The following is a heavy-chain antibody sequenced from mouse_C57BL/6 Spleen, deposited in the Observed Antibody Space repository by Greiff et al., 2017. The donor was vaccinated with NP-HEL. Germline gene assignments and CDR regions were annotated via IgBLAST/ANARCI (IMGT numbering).Heavy chain of an antibody. Sequence: VQGVESGPGLVAPSQSLSITCTVSGFSLTSYGVDWVRPSPGKGLEWLGVIWGVGSTNYNSALKSRLSISKDNSKSQVFLKMNSLQTDDTAMYYCARRDYYGSSFWFAYWGQGTLVTVSA. J-gene: IGHJ3*01. CDR3: ARRDYYGSSFWFAY. CDR1: GFSLTSYG. D-gene: IGHD1-1*01. CDR2: IWGVGST. V-gene: IGHV2-6*01.